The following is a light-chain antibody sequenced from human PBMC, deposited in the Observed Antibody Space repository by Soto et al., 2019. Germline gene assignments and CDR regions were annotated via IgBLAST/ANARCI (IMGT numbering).Light chain of an antibody. J-gene: IGKJ4*01. CDR2: DAF. CDR1: QNVKTR. Sequence: EKVMTQSPATLSVSPGERATLSCRASQNVKTRLAWYQQKPGQAPRLLIYDAFTRATGIPARFSGSASGTEFTLTICSLQSEDFAVYYCQHYDEWPLTFGGGTKVEIK. V-gene: IGKV3-15*01. CDR3: QHYDEWPLT.